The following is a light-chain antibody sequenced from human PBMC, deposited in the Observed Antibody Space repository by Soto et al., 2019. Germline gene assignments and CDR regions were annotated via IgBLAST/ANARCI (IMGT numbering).Light chain of an antibody. CDR2: DVS. CDR1: SSDVGGYNY. Sequence: QSALTQPRSVSGSPGQSVTISCTGTSSDVGGYNYVSWYQQHPGKAPKLMIYDVSKRPSGVPDRFSGSKSGNTASLTISRLQAEDEADYYCCSYAGSYTFDVFGGGTKLTVL. V-gene: IGLV2-11*01. CDR3: CSYAGSYTFDV. J-gene: IGLJ2*01.